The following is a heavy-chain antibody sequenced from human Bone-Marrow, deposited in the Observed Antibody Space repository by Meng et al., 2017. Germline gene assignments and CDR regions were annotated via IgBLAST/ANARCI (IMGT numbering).Heavy chain of an antibody. Sequence: QLQPQESGPGLVKPSETLSLTCAVSGGSISSNRYYWGWIRQPPGKGLELIATIYHSGTAYYNPSLKSRVTISVDTSNNQFSLKLSSVTAADTAVYYCVRWEYSNYVSFDYWGQGTLVTVSS. J-gene: IGHJ4*02. CDR2: IYHSGTA. CDR1: GGSISSNRYY. V-gene: IGHV4-39*01. D-gene: IGHD4-11*01. CDR3: VRWEYSNYVSFDY.